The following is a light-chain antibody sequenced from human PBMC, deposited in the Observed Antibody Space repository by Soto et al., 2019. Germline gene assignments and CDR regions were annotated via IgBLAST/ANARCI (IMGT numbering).Light chain of an antibody. CDR3: SSYAATNNVI. Sequence: QSALTQPPSASGSPGQSVTISCTGTRSVVGGYNYVSWYQQHPGKAPKLMIYEVSNRPSGVPDRFSGSKSGNTASLTVSGLQTEDEADYYCSSYAATNNVIFGGGTKVTVL. J-gene: IGLJ2*01. CDR1: RSVVGGYNY. V-gene: IGLV2-8*01. CDR2: EVS.